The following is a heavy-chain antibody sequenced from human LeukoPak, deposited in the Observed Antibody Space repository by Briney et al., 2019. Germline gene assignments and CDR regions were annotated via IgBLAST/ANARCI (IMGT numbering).Heavy chain of an antibody. CDR1: GFTFSSYS. CDR2: ISSSSSYI. V-gene: IGHV3-21*01. D-gene: IGHD2-2*01. CDR3: ARDLVVPAAIPYYMDV. J-gene: IGHJ6*03. Sequence: PGGSLRLSCAASGFTFSSYSVNWVRQAPGKGLEWVSSISSSSSYIYYADSVKGRFTISRDNAKNSLYLQMNSLRAEDTAVYYCARDLVVPAAIPYYMDVWGKGTTVTVSS.